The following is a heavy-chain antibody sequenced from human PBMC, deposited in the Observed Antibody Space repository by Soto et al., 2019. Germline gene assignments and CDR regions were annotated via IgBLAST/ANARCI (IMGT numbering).Heavy chain of an antibody. Sequence: QVQLVQSGAEVKKPGASVKVSCKASGYTFTDYYIHWVRQAPGQGLEWMGWINPNSGDTNDAQKFQGRVTMTRDTSISTAYMELSRLRSDDTAVYYGVRGYSSSSAWFDPWGQGTLVTVSS. CDR1: GYTFTDYY. CDR2: INPNSGDT. J-gene: IGHJ5*02. CDR3: VRGYSSSSAWFDP. V-gene: IGHV1-2*02. D-gene: IGHD6-6*01.